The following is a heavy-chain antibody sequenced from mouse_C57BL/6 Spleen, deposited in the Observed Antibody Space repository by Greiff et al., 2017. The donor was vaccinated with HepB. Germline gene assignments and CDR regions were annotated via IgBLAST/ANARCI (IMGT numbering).Heavy chain of an antibody. D-gene: IGHD1-1*01. CDR3: ARPYYYGSLYYFDY. J-gene: IGHJ2*01. CDR2: IYPSDSET. CDR1: GYTFTSYW. V-gene: IGHV1-61*01. Sequence: VKLMESGAELVRPGSSVKLSCKASGYTFTSYWMDWVKQRPGQGLEWIGNIYPSDSETHYNQKFKDKATLTVDKSSSTAYMQLSSLTSEDSAVYYCARPYYYGSLYYFDYWGQGTTLTVSS.